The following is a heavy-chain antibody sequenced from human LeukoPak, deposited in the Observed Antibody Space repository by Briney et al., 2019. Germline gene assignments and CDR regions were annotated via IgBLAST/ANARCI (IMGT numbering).Heavy chain of an antibody. CDR1: GFTFSSYG. Sequence: GGSLRLSCAASGFTFSSYGMHWVRQAPGKGLEWVAVISYDGSNKYYADSVKGRFTISRDNSKNTLYLQMNSLRAEDTAVYYCARIRGHDIVVVPAAIQNRHFDYWGQGTLVTVSS. CDR2: ISYDGSNK. D-gene: IGHD2-2*01. J-gene: IGHJ4*02. CDR3: ARIRGHDIVVVPAAIQNRHFDY. V-gene: IGHV3-30*03.